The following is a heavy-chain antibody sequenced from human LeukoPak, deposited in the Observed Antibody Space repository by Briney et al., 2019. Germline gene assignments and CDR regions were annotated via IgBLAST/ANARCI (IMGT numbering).Heavy chain of an antibody. V-gene: IGHV4-61*08. Sequence: SETLSLTCAVSGDSISSGGYSWSWIRQPPGKGLEWIGYIYYSGSTNYNPSLKSRVTISVDTSKNQFSLKLSSVTAADTAVYYCARDRAGYSGSYPYYYYYMDVWGKGTTVTISS. D-gene: IGHD1-26*01. CDR3: ARDRAGYSGSYPYYYYYMDV. CDR1: GDSISSGGYS. CDR2: IYYSGST. J-gene: IGHJ6*03.